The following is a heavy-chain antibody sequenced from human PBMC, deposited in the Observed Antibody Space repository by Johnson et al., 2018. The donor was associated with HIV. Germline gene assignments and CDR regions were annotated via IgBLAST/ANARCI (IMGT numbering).Heavy chain of an antibody. J-gene: IGHJ3*02. Sequence: VQLVESGGGVVQPGRSLRLSCAVSGLSVSINYITWVRQAPGKGLEWVSVIHSGGSTYYADSVEGRFTISRDNSKNTLYLQMNSLRAEDTAVYYCARDRGGGSYNQNAFDIWGQGTMVTVSS. CDR1: GLSVSINY. V-gene: IGHV3-66*02. D-gene: IGHD1-26*01. CDR3: ARDRGGGSYNQNAFDI. CDR2: IHSGGST.